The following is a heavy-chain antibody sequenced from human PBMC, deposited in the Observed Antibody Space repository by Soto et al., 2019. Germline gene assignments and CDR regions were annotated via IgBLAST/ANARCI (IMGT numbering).Heavy chain of an antibody. CDR3: ARVWDCISTSCYGADVGFDP. CDR1: GGSISSGGYS. Sequence: PSETLSLTCAVSGGSISSGGYSWSWIRQPPGKGLEWIGYIYHSGSTYYNPSLKSRVTISVDRSKNQFSLKLSSVTAADTAVYYCARVWDCISTSCYGADVGFDPWGQGTLVTVSS. V-gene: IGHV4-30-2*01. D-gene: IGHD2-2*01. J-gene: IGHJ5*02. CDR2: IYHSGST.